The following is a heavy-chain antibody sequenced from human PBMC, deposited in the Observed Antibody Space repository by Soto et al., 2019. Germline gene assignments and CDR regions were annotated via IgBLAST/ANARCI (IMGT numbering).Heavy chain of an antibody. Sequence: PGGSLLLSCAASGFTFRSYAMSWVRQAPGKGLEWVSAISGSGGSTYYADSVKGRFTISRDNSKSTLYLQMNSLRAEDTAVYYCAKAVSGWPDYWGQGTLVTVSS. CDR2: ISGSGGST. D-gene: IGHD6-19*01. CDR1: GFTFRSYA. V-gene: IGHV3-23*01. CDR3: AKAVSGWPDY. J-gene: IGHJ4*02.